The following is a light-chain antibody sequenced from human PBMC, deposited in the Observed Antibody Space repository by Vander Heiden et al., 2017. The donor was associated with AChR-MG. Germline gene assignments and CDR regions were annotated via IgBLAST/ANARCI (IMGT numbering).Light chain of an antibody. CDR3: WLSYSGGEV. V-gene: IGLV7-46*01. Sequence: QAVVTQEPSLTVSPGGTVTLTGGASTGAVTIGHYPYWFHQKPGQVPRTRIFDKSQEHSWTPARFSGSLLGGKAALTLSGAQPEDEAEYYCWLSYSGGEVFGGGTKLTVL. J-gene: IGLJ3*02. CDR1: TGAVTIGHY. CDR2: DKS.